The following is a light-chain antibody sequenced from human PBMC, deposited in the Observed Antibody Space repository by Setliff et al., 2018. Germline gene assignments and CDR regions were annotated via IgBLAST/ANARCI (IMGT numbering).Light chain of an antibody. V-gene: IGLV1-40*01. Sequence: QSVLTQPPSVSGAPGQRVTISCTGDTSNIGAGYDVHWYQQLPGTAPKLLIFDTVNRPSGVPDRFSGSKSGTSASLAITGLQAEDEADYYCSSYAGSNNYVFGTGTKV. J-gene: IGLJ1*01. CDR3: SSYAGSNNYV. CDR2: DTV. CDR1: TSNIGAGYD.